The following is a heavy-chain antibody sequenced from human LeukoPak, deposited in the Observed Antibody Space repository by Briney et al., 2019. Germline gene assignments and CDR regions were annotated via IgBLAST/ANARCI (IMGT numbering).Heavy chain of an antibody. V-gene: IGHV1-69*05. Sequence: SVKVSCKASGGTFSSYAISWVRQAPGQGLEWMGRIIPIFGTANYAQKFQGRVTITTDESTSTAYMEPSSLRSEDTAVYYCARTGNGGNFVGWGQGTLVTVSS. D-gene: IGHD4-23*01. CDR2: IIPIFGTA. J-gene: IGHJ4*02. CDR1: GGTFSSYA. CDR3: ARTGNGGNFVG.